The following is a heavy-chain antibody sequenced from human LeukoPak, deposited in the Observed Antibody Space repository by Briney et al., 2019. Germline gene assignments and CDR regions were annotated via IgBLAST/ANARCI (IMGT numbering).Heavy chain of an antibody. CDR3: ARAVYSYGYVVDY. CDR1: WDSLSSNSAA. CDR2: TYYRSKWYN. V-gene: IGHV6-1*01. Sequence: SQTLSLTCAISWDSLSSNSAAWNSIRQSPSRGLEWLGRTYYRSKWYNDYAVSVKSRITINPDTSKNQFSLQPNSVTPEDTAVYYCARAVYSYGYVVDYWGQGTLVSVSS. D-gene: IGHD5-18*01. J-gene: IGHJ4*02.